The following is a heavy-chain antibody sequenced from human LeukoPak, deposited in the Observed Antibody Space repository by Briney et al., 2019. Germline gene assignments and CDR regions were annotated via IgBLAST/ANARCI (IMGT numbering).Heavy chain of an antibody. CDR2: IYYSGST. Sequence: SQTLSLTCTVSGGSISSYYWSWIRQPPGKGLEWIGYIYYSGSTNYNPSLKSRVTISVDTSKNQFSLKLSSVTAADTAVYYCARDPTEADGPGSYYYYGMDVWGQGTTVTVSS. V-gene: IGHV4-59*01. J-gene: IGHJ6*02. CDR3: ARDPTEADGPGSYYYYGMDV. CDR1: GGSISSYY. D-gene: IGHD3-10*01.